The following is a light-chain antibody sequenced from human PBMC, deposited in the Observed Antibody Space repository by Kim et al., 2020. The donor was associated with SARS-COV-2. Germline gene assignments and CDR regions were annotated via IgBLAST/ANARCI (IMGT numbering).Light chain of an antibody. V-gene: IGLV2-11*01. Sequence: QSALTQPRSVSGSPGQSVTISCTGTSSDVGSYNYVSWYQQHPGKAPKLIIYGVTKRPSGVPDRFSGSKSGNTASLTISGLQAEDEADYYCCSYAGSVVFGGGTKLTVL. CDR3: CSYAGSVV. CDR2: GVT. CDR1: SSDVGSYNY. J-gene: IGLJ2*01.